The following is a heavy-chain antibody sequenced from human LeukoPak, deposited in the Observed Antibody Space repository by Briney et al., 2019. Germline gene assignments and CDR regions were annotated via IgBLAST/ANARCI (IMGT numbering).Heavy chain of an antibody. CDR3: ARGRMEEVQLWVENYYHMDV. CDR1: GGSMSSYY. V-gene: IGHV4-59*12. J-gene: IGHJ6*03. D-gene: IGHD3-16*01. CDR2: IYYSGST. Sequence: SETLSLTCTVSGGSMSSYYWSWIRQPPGKGLEWIGYIYYSGSTNYNPSLKSRVTISVDTSKNQVSLKLHSVTAADTAVYYCARGRMEEVQLWVENYYHMDVWGKGATVIVSS.